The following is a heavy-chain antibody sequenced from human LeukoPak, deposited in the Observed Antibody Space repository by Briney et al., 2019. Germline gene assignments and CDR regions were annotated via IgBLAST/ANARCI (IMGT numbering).Heavy chain of an antibody. J-gene: IGHJ4*02. CDR2: IYYSGST. Sequence: SETLSLTCTVSGGSISSSSYYWGWIRQPPGKGLEWIGSIYYSGSTYYNPSLKSRVTISVDTSKNQFSLKLSSVTAADTAVYYCARDPEQGDYWGQGTLVTVSS. CDR3: ARDPEQGDY. D-gene: IGHD1-14*01. V-gene: IGHV4-39*07. CDR1: GGSISSSSYY.